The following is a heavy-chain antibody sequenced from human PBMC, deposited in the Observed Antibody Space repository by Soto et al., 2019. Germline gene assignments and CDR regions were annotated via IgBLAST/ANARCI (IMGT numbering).Heavy chain of an antibody. V-gene: IGHV3-30*18. Sequence: QVQLVESGGGVVQPGRSLRLSCAASGFTFSSYGMHWVRQAPGKGLEWVAVISYDGSNKYYADSVKGRFTISRDNSKNTLYLQMNSLRADDTAVYYCAKEGQYYDILTGYRSYYGMDVWGQGTTVTVSS. CDR1: GFTFSSYG. CDR3: AKEGQYYDILTGYRSYYGMDV. CDR2: ISYDGSNK. J-gene: IGHJ6*02. D-gene: IGHD3-9*01.